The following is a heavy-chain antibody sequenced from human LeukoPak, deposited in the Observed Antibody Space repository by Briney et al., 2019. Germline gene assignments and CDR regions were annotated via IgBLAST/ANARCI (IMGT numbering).Heavy chain of an antibody. V-gene: IGHV3-23*01. CDR1: GFTFSNYA. Sequence: GGSLRLSCAASGFTFSNYAVMWVRQAPGQGLEWVSAITSAGAPRYADSVKGRFTISRDNSKNTLYLQMNSLRAEDTAQYFCARDPNGDYIGAFEFWGQGTGVTASS. CDR3: ARDPNGDYIGAFEF. D-gene: IGHD4-17*01. CDR2: ITSAGAP. J-gene: IGHJ3*01.